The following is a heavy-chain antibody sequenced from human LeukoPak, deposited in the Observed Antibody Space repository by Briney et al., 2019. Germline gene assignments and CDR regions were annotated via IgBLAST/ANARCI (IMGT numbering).Heavy chain of an antibody. D-gene: IGHD1-26*01. CDR2: IGSGNKYI. CDR1: GFTFSGYN. J-gene: IGHJ4*02. V-gene: IGHV3-21*01. CDR3: ARDAKVGGFFDY. Sequence: GGSLRLSCAASGFTFSGYNMNWVRQAPGKGLEWVSSIGSGNKYIYYADSLKGRITISRDNAKNPLYLQMNSLRAEDTAVYYCARDAKVGGFFDYWGQGTLVTVSS.